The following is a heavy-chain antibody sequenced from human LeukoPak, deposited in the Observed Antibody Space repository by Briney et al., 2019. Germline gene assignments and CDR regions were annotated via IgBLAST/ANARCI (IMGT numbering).Heavy chain of an antibody. CDR3: AKDELYYYGSGSYADY. Sequence: PGGSLRLSCAASGFIFRNYGMNWVRQPPGKGLEWVSGVSPNGETAYYADSVKGRFTISRDNSKNTLYLQMNSLRAEDTAVYYCAKDELYYYGSGSYADYWGQGTLVTVSS. V-gene: IGHV3-23*01. CDR2: VSPNGETA. J-gene: IGHJ4*02. CDR1: GFIFRNYG. D-gene: IGHD3-10*01.